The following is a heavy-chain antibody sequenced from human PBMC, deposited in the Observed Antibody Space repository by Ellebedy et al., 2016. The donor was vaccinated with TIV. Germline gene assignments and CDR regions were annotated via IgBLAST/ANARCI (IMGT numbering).Heavy chain of an antibody. CDR1: GYTFTSYG. D-gene: IGHD2-2*01. J-gene: IGHJ5*02. V-gene: IGHV1-18*01. Sequence: ASVKVSXXASGYTFTSYGISWVRQAPGQGLEWMGWISAYNGNTNYAQKLQGRVTMTTDTSTSTAYMELRSLRSDDTAVYYCAKSRDCSSTSCYSRWFNPWGQGTLVTVSS. CDR2: ISAYNGNT. CDR3: AKSRDCSSTSCYSRWFNP.